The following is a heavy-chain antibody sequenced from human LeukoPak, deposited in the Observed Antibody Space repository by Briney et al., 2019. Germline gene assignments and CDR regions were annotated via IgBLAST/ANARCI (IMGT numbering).Heavy chain of an antibody. CDR3: ARDFEGVHRTTNSYTYYYYMAV. V-gene: IGHV3-53*01. CDR2: IYGGST. CDR1: GFTVSDNY. D-gene: IGHD2/OR15-2a*01. Sequence: PGGSLRLSCAASGFTVSDNYMTWVRQAPGKGLEWVSIIYGGSTYYADSVKGRFTISRDNSKNTVYLQMNSLRAEDTAVYYCARDFEGVHRTTNSYTYYYYMAVWGKGTTVIVSS. J-gene: IGHJ6*03.